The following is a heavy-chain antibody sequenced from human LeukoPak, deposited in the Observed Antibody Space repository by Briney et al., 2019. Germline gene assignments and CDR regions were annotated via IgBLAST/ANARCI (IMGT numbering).Heavy chain of an antibody. CDR3: ARDPPAAGSTEFDL. V-gene: IGHV1-2*02. CDR1: GFTITDYY. CDR2: IHPKSGNT. Sequence: GASVKVSCKAFGFTITDYYIQWVRQAPGLGLEWMGSIHPKSGNTKYPQKLQGRVTVTRDTSITTAYMELTRLTSDDTAVYYCARDPPAAGSTEFDLWGQGTLVTVSS. J-gene: IGHJ5*02. D-gene: IGHD6-13*01.